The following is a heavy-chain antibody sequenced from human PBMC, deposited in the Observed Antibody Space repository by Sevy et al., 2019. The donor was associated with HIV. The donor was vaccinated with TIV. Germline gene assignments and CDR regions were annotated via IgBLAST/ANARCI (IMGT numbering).Heavy chain of an antibody. Sequence: GGSLRLSCAASGFTFSRYGMHWVRQAPGKGLEWVAVIWYDGSRKYYADSVKGRFTISRDNSKNTLYLQMNSLRAEDTAVYYCARDPTDNGMDVWGQGTTVTVSS. J-gene: IGHJ6*02. CDR3: ARDPTDNGMDV. CDR2: IWYDGSRK. D-gene: IGHD4-4*01. CDR1: GFTFSRYG. V-gene: IGHV3-33*01.